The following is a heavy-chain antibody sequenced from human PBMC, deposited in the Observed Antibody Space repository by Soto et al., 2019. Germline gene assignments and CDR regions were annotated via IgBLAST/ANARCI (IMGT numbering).Heavy chain of an antibody. Sequence: QVQLVQSGAEVKKPGSSVKVSCKASGGTFSSYAISWVRQAPGQGLEWMGGIIPIFGTANDAQKFQGRVTITADESTSTAYMELSSLRSEDTAVYYCAIDLTLQTDPRVDYGYYFPPYYDYYGMDVWGQGTTVTVSS. J-gene: IGHJ6*02. CDR2: IIPIFGTA. CDR1: GGTFSSYA. CDR3: AIDLTLQTDPRVDYGYYFPPYYDYYGMDV. V-gene: IGHV1-69*01. D-gene: IGHD4-17*01.